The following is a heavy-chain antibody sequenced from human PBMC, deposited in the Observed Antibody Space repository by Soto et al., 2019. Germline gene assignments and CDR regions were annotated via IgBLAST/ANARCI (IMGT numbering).Heavy chain of an antibody. CDR2: ISDTGTT. Sequence: SETLSLTCSVFGGSIDSYYWSWTRQAPGKGLEWIGHISDTGTTTYNPSLKGRVTISVDTSNKRFSLRLTSVTEADTAVYFCARDRWTGRANSFDPWGPGILVTVSS. D-gene: IGHD3-10*01. CDR3: ARDRWTGRANSFDP. CDR1: GGSIDSYY. V-gene: IGHV4-59*01. J-gene: IGHJ5*02.